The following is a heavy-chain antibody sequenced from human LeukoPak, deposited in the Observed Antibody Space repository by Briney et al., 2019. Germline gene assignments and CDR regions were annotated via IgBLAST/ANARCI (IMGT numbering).Heavy chain of an antibody. V-gene: IGHV4-61*02. Sequence: SETLSLTCTVSGGSISSGSYYWSWIRQPAGKGLEWIGRIYPSVSTNYNPSLKSRVTISVDTSKNQFSLKLSSVTAADTAVYYCARGPSGYHFDYWGQGTLVTVSS. J-gene: IGHJ4*02. CDR1: GGSISSGSYY. CDR3: ARGPSGYHFDY. D-gene: IGHD3-22*01. CDR2: IYPSVST.